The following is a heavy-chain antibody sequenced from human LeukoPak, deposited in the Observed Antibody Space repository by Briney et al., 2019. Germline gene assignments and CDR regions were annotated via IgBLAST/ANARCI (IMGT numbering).Heavy chain of an antibody. J-gene: IGHJ4*02. V-gene: IGHV4-61*02. CDR1: SGSISSGTYY. CDR3: ARSGSYYLNFDY. D-gene: IGHD1-26*01. Sequence: PSETLSLTCTVSSGSISSGTYYWSWIRQPAGKGLEWIGRIYSSGSTNYNPSLKSRVTISVDTSKNQFSLKLSSVTAADTAVYYCARSGSYYLNFDYWGQGTLVTVSS. CDR2: IYSSGST.